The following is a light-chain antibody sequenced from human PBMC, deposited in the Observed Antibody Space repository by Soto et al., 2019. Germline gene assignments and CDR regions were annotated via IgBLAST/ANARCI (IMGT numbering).Light chain of an antibody. CDR1: SSDVGGYNC. CDR2: GVS. Sequence: QSVLTQPASVSGSPGQSITISCTGTSSDVGGYNCVSWYQQHPGKATNLMLYGVSTRHSGVSDRFSGSKSGNTASLTISGLQVEDEADYYCSSDTSSSTLVVFGGGTKLTVL. V-gene: IGLV2-14*01. CDR3: SSDTSSSTLVV. J-gene: IGLJ2*01.